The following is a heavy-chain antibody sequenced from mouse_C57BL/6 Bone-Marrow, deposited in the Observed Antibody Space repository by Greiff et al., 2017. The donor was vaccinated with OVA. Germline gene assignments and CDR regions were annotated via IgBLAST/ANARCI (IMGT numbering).Heavy chain of an antibody. V-gene: IGHV5-9-1*02. CDR1: GFTFSSYA. CDR3: TRDGGSYGYFDV. J-gene: IGHJ1*03. Sequence: EVKVVESGEGLVKPGGSLKLSCAASGFTFSSYAMSWVRQTPEKRLEWVAYISSGGDYIYYADTVKGRFTISRDNARNTLYLQMSSLKSEDTAMYYCTRDGGSYGYFDVWGTGTTVTVSS. CDR2: ISSGGDYI. D-gene: IGHD2-3*01.